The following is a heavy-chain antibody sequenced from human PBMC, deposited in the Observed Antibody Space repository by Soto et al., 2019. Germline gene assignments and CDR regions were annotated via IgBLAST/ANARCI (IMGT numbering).Heavy chain of an antibody. J-gene: IGHJ5*02. CDR3: ARRRIGVVIMWDDNWFDP. Sequence: SETLSLTCTVSGGSIGSSSYYWGWIRQPPGKGLEWIGSIYYSGSTYYNPSLKSRVTISVDTSKNQFSLKLSSVTAADTAVYYCARRRIGVVIMWDDNWFDPWGQGTVVTVSS. CDR2: IYYSGST. D-gene: IGHD3-3*01. CDR1: GGSIGSSSYY. V-gene: IGHV4-39*01.